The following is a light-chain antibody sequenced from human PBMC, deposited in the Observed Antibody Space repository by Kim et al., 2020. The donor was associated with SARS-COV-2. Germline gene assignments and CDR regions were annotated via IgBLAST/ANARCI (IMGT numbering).Light chain of an antibody. CDR3: QTWDSKTVV. V-gene: IGLV3-1*01. J-gene: IGLJ2*01. CDR2: EDS. CDR1: GLEDRY. Sequence: SVSPGQTATIACSGDGLEDRYASWYQQTPGQSPVLVIYEDSKRPSGIPERFSGSNSGNTATLTISGTQSMDEADYYCQTWDSKTVVFGGGTQLTVL.